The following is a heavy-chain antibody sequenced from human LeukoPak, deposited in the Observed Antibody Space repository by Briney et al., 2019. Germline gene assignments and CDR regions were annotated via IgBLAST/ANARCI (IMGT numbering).Heavy chain of an antibody. V-gene: IGHV3-48*03. J-gene: IGHJ4*02. D-gene: IGHD2-21*02. CDR1: GFTFSTYE. Sequence: GGSLRLSCEASGFTFSTYEVNWVRQAPGKGLEWVSYISSSGSTIYYADSVRGRFTISRDNAKNSLYLQMNSLRAEDTTVYYCARDWQVTALDYWGQGTLVTVSS. CDR2: ISSSGSTI. CDR3: ARDWQVTALDY.